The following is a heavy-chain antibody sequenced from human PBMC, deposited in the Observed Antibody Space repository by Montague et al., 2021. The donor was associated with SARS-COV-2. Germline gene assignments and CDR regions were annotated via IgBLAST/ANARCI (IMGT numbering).Heavy chain of an antibody. Sequence: SETLSLTCTVSGGSISSYYWSWIRQPPGKGLEWIGYIYYSGSTNYNPSLKSRVTISVDTSKNQFSLKLSSVTAADTAVYYCARFYRVLPAASFDYWGQGTLVTVSS. CDR1: GGSISSYY. CDR2: IYYSGST. V-gene: IGHV4-59*08. CDR3: ARFYRVLPAASFDY. D-gene: IGHD2-2*01. J-gene: IGHJ4*02.